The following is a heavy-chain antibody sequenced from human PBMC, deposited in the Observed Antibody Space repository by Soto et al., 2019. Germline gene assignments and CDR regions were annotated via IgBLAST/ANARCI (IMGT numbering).Heavy chain of an antibody. CDR3: AREGYDILTARVTHYYYGMDV. Sequence: QVQLVQSGAEVKKPGSSVKVSCKASGGTFSSYTISWVRQAPGQGLEWMGRIIPILGIANYAQKFQGRVTITADKSTHTSYMELSSLRSEDTAVYYCAREGYDILTARVTHYYYGMDVWGQGTTVTVSS. J-gene: IGHJ6*02. D-gene: IGHD3-9*01. V-gene: IGHV1-69*08. CDR1: GGTFSSYT. CDR2: IIPILGIA.